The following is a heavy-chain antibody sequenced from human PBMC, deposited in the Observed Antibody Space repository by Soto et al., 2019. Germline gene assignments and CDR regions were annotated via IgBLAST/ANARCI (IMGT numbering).Heavy chain of an antibody. CDR1: GGSFSSSSYY. CDR3: ARRTRGWYADY. J-gene: IGHJ4*02. V-gene: IGHV4-39*01. Sequence: QLQLQESGPGLVKPSETLSLTCTVSGGSFSSSSYYWGWIRQPPGKGLEWIGSIYYSGSTYYNPSLTSRVTISVDTSKNQFSMKLSSVTAADTAVYYCARRTRGWYADYWGQGTLVTVSS. CDR2: IYYSGST. D-gene: IGHD6-19*01.